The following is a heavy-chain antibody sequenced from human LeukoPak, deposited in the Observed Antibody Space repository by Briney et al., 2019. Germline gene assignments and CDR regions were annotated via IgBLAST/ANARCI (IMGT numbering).Heavy chain of an antibody. CDR1: GFTFSSHA. V-gene: IGHV3-33*01. Sequence: QSGGSLRLSCAASGFTFSSHAMHWVRQAPGKGLEWVAVIWYDGINKYFADSVKGRFTISRDNSNTTLYLEMNSLTVEDTAVYYCARGHCSSDSCYPYWYYYYYMDVWGKGTTV. CDR3: ARGHCSSDSCYPYWYYYYYMDV. J-gene: IGHJ6*03. CDR2: IWYDGINK. D-gene: IGHD2-2*01.